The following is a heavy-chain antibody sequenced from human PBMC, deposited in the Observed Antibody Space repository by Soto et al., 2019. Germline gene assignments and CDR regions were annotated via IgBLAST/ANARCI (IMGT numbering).Heavy chain of an antibody. D-gene: IGHD6-19*01. V-gene: IGHV4-34*01. CDR2: INHSGST. CDR3: ERSIAVAGINYFDY. Sequence: SETLSLTCAVYGGSFSGYYWSWIRQPPGKGLEWIGEINHSGSTNYNPSLKSQVTISVDTSKNQFSLKLSSVTAADTAVYYCERSIAVAGINYFDYWRQGTLVTVSS. J-gene: IGHJ4*02. CDR1: GGSFSGYY.